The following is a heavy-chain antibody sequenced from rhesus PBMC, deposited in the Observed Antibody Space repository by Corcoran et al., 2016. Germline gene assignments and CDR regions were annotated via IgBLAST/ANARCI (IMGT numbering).Heavy chain of an antibody. V-gene: IGHV4S11*01. CDR1: GGSISSNS. CDR3: ARHPGAAAARGSLDV. Sequence: QVQLQESGPGLVKPLETLSLPCAVSGGSISSNSWSWIRSAPGKGLELIGYIYGSVSTTNYNPSLKSRVTLSVETSKNQLSLKLSSVTAADTAVYYCARHPGAAAARGSLDVWGRGVLVTVSS. J-gene: IGHJ5-2*02. CDR2: IYGSVSTT. D-gene: IGHD6-43*01.